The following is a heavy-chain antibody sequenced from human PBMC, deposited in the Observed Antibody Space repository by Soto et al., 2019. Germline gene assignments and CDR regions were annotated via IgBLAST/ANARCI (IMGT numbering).Heavy chain of an antibody. CDR3: ARGKAARPLDY. J-gene: IGHJ4*02. CDR1: GGTFSSYA. Sequence: SVKVSCKASGGTFSSYAISWVRQAPGQGLEWMGGITPIFGTANHAQKFQGRVTITADKSTSTAYMELSSLRSEDTAVYYCARGKAARPLDYWGQGTLVTVSS. V-gene: IGHV1-69*06. CDR2: ITPIFGTA. D-gene: IGHD6-6*01.